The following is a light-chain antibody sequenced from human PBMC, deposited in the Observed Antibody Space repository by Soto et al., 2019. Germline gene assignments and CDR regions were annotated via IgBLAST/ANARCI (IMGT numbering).Light chain of an antibody. CDR3: QSYDSSLSGCYV. V-gene: IGLV1-40*01. Sequence: SVLPQPPSVSVAPGQRVTISCTRSSSNIGAGYDVHWYQQLPGTAPKLLIYGNSNRPSGVPDRFSGSKSGTSASLAITGLQAEDEADYYCQSYDSSLSGCYVFGTGTKVTVL. J-gene: IGLJ1*01. CDR1: SSNIGAGYD. CDR2: GNS.